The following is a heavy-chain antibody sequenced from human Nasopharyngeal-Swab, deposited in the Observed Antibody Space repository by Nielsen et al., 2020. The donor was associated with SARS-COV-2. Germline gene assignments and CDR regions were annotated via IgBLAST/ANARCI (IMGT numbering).Heavy chain of an antibody. CDR1: GFTYSTYA. D-gene: IGHD4-17*01. J-gene: IGHJ4*02. CDR2: ISGSGDNT. Sequence: GESLKISCVASGFTYSTYAMSWVRLAPGKGLEWVSGISGSGDNTYYADSVMGRFTISRDNAMEILYLQMNSLRLDDTAVYYCAKGVGYGDTGCFDEWGQGTLVTASS. V-gene: IGHV3-23*01. CDR3: AKGVGYGDTGCFDE.